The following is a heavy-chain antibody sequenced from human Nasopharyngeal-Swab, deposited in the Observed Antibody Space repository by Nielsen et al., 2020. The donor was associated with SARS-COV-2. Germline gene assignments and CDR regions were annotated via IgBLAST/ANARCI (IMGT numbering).Heavy chain of an antibody. V-gene: IGHV4-59*01. CDR3: ARQNSGYDYEDRYYYYYMDV. CDR2: IDYSGST. Sequence: SETLTLTCTVSGGSITTNNWSWIRQLQGKGREWIGYIDYSGSTKYNHSLKSRVTISVDTSKNQYSLKLNSVNAADTAVYYCARQNSGYDYEDRYYYYYMDVWGKGTTVTVSS. D-gene: IGHD5-12*01. J-gene: IGHJ6*03. CDR1: GGSITTNN.